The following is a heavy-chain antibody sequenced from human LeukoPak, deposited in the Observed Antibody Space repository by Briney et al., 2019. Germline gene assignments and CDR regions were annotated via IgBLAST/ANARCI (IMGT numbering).Heavy chain of an antibody. D-gene: IGHD3-22*01. J-gene: IGHJ3*02. Sequence: AASVKVSCKASGGTFSSYAISWVRQAPGQGLEWMGGIIPIFGTANYAQKFQGRATITTDESTSTAYMELSSLRSEDTAVYYCARRLYYYDSSGHDAFDIWGQGTMVTVSS. CDR2: IIPIFGTA. V-gene: IGHV1-69*05. CDR1: GGTFSSYA. CDR3: ARRLYYYDSSGHDAFDI.